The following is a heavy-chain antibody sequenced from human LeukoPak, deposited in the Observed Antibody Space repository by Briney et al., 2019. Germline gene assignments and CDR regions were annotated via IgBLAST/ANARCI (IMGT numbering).Heavy chain of an antibody. CDR1: GFTFSNAW. CDR2: IKSKTDGGTT. Sequence: GGSLRLSCAASGFTFSNAWLNWVRQAPGKGLEWVGHIKSKTDGGTTDYAAPVEGRFTISRDDSKNTLYLQMNSLKTEDTAVYYCLPSHIVGLDCWGQGTLVTVSS. J-gene: IGHJ4*02. V-gene: IGHV3-15*01. CDR3: LPSHIVGLDC. D-gene: IGHD2-21*01.